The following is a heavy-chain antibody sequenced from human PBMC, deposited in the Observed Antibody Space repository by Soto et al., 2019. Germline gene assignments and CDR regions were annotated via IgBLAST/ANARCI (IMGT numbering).Heavy chain of an antibody. CDR2: IYHSGST. CDR3: ARAIAVAGTSDGMDV. V-gene: IGHV4-4*02. D-gene: IGHD6-19*01. Sequence: QVQLQESGPGLVKPSGTLSLTCAVSGGSISSSNWWSWVRQPPGKGLEWIGEIYHSGSTNYNPSLKSRVTIXXDXSTXQFSLQLSSVTAADTAVYYCARAIAVAGTSDGMDVWGQGTTVTVSS. J-gene: IGHJ6*02. CDR1: GGSISSSNW.